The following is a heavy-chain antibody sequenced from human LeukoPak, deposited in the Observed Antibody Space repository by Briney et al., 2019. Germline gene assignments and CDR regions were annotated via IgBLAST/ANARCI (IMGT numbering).Heavy chain of an antibody. Sequence: GGSLRLSCAASGFIVSSNYMSWVRQAPGKGLEWVSVIYSGGSTYYADSVKGRFTISRDNSKNSLYLQMNSLRAEDTAVYYCAIFNVYYYDSSGYYTGNFDYWGQGTLVTVSS. CDR1: GFIVSSNY. CDR2: IYSGGST. CDR3: AIFNVYYYDSSGYYTGNFDY. J-gene: IGHJ4*02. V-gene: IGHV3-66*01. D-gene: IGHD3-22*01.